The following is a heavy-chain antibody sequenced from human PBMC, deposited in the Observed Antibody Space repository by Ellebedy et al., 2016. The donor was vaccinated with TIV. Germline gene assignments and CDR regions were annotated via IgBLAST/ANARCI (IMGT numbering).Heavy chain of an antibody. CDR2: INPSGGST. Sequence: ASVKVSCKASGYTFTSYGISWVRQAPGQGLEWMGIINPSGGSTSYAQKFQGRVTLTRDTSTSTAYMELSSLRSDDTAVYYCARGPYGGISVWYFDVWGRGTLVTVSS. V-gene: IGHV1-46*01. CDR3: ARGPYGGISVWYFDV. D-gene: IGHD4-23*01. J-gene: IGHJ2*01. CDR1: GYTFTSYG.